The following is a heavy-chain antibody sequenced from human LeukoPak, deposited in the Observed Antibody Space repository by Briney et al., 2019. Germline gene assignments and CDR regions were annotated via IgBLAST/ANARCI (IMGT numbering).Heavy chain of an antibody. CDR1: GYTFTGYY. V-gene: IGHV1-2*02. D-gene: IGHD6-13*01. CDR3: ARAIAAAVWFDP. CDR2: INPNSGGT. Sequence: VASVKVSCKASGYTFTGYYMHWVRQAPGQGLEWMGWINPNSGGTNYAQKFQGRVTMTRDTSISTAYMELSRLRSDDTAVYYCARAIAAAVWFDPWGQGTLVTVSS. J-gene: IGHJ5*02.